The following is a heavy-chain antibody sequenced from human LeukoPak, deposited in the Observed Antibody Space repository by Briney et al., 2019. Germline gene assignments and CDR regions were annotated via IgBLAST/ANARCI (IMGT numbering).Heavy chain of an antibody. D-gene: IGHD3-22*01. Sequence: PGGSLRLSCVASGFTYDDYAMHWVRQAPGKGLEWVSGISWNSRTIGYADSVKGRFTISRDNSKNTLYLQMHSLRADDTAVYYCARGLYYYDSSGYLYYWGQGTLVTVSS. V-gene: IGHV3-9*01. CDR1: GFTYDDYA. J-gene: IGHJ4*02. CDR3: ARGLYYYDSSGYLYY. CDR2: ISWNSRTI.